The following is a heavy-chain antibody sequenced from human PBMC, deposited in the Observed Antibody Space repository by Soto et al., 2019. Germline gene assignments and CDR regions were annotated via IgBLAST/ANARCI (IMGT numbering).Heavy chain of an antibody. CDR3: AREGSSPIPGYNYYYSMDV. Sequence: PGGSLRLSCAASGFTFSSYGMHWVRQAPGKGLEWVAVIWYDGSNKYYADSVKGRFTISRDDSNNTLYLQMDTLRADDTAVYYCAREGSSPIPGYNYYYSMDVWGQGTTVTVSS. CDR1: GFTFSSYG. J-gene: IGHJ6*02. CDR2: IWYDGSNK. D-gene: IGHD6-13*01. V-gene: IGHV3-33*01.